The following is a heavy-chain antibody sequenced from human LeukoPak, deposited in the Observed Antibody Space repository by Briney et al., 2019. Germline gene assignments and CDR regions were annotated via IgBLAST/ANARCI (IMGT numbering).Heavy chain of an antibody. V-gene: IGHV3-23*01. CDR2: LGGSDGDS. CDR1: GFTFNSFA. Sequence: GGSLRLSCAASGFTFNSFAMNWVRQAPGQGLEWVSSLGGSDGDSHYADFVKGRFTISRDNSKNTLHLQMNSLRAEDTAVYYCAKSLGVGGYILYKGFDQWGQGTLVTVSS. D-gene: IGHD5-18*01. CDR3: AKSLGVGGYILYKGFDQ. J-gene: IGHJ4*02.